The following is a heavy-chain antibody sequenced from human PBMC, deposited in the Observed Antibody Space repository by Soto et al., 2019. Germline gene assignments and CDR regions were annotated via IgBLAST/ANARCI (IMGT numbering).Heavy chain of an antibody. CDR1: GYTLTELS. CDR2: FDPEDGET. D-gene: IGHD3-10*01. J-gene: IGHJ6*02. CDR3: ATASSMVRGVIMSYYYYGMDV. Sequence: ASVKVSCKVSGYTLTELSMHWVRQAPGKGLEWMGGFDPEDGETIYAQKFQGRVTMTEDTSTDTAYMELSSLRSEDTAVYYCATASSMVRGVIMSYYYYGMDVWGQGTTVTVS. V-gene: IGHV1-24*01.